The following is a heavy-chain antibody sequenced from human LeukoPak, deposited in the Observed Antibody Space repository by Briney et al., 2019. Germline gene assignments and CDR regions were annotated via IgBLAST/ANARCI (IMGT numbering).Heavy chain of an antibody. D-gene: IGHD1-26*01. CDR1: GFTFSSYA. J-gene: IGHJ6*02. V-gene: IGHV3-23*01. Sequence: PGGSLRLSCAASGFTFSSYAMSWVRQAPGKGLEWVSAISGSGGSTYYADSVKGRFTISRDNSKNTLYLQMNSLRAEDTAVYYCAKWIVGELRGYYYYYYGMDVWGQGTTVTVSS. CDR2: ISGSGGST. CDR3: AKWIVGELRGYYYYYYGMDV.